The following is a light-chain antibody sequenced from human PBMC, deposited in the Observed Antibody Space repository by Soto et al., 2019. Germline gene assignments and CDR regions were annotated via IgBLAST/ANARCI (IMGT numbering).Light chain of an antibody. Sequence: QSALTRPPSASGSPGQSVTISCSGTSSDVGAYNYVSWYQQHPGKVPKLMVYEVNKRPSGVPDRFSGSKSGNTASLTVSGLQAEDEADYYCTSYAGGNNVFGTGTKLTVL. V-gene: IGLV2-8*01. J-gene: IGLJ1*01. CDR3: TSYAGGNNV. CDR1: SSDVGAYNY. CDR2: EVN.